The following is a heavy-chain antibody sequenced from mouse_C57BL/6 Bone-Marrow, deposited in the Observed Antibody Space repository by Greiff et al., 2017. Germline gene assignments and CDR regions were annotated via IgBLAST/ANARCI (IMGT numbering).Heavy chain of an antibody. V-gene: IGHV8-8*01. Sequence: QVTLKESGPGILQPSQTLSLTCSFSGFSLSTFGMGVGRSRQPAGKGLGWLAHIWWDDDKYYKPALKRRLTISKDTSKNQVFLKIANVDTADTATYYCARGTYYYDSSRFDYWGQGTTLTVSS. CDR1: GFSLSTFGMG. J-gene: IGHJ2*01. CDR2: IWWDDDK. D-gene: IGHD1-1*01. CDR3: ARGTYYYDSSRFDY.